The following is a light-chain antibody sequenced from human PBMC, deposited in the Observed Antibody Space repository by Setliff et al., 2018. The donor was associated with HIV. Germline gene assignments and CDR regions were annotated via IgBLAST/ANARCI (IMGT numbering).Light chain of an antibody. CDR2: EVN. V-gene: IGLV2-14*01. CDR3: TSYTTSTTLV. J-gene: IGLJ3*02. Sequence: QPALTQPASVSGSPGQSITISCTGTRSDIGAYNYVSWYQQHPSKAPQLLISEVNKRPSGVSNQFSGSRTGNTASLTISGLQAEDESDYYCTSYTTSTTLVFGGGTKVTVL. CDR1: RSDIGAYNY.